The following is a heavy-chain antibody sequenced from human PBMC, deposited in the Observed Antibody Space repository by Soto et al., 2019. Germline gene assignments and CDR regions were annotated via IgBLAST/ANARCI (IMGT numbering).Heavy chain of an antibody. CDR1: GGSISSSNW. D-gene: IGHD2-8*01. V-gene: IGHV4-4*02. J-gene: IGHJ6*02. CDR2: IYHSGST. CDR3: ARATRTPLDCTNGVCYTATDYYYGMDV. Sequence: SETLSLTCAVSGGSISSSNWWSWVRQPPGKGLEWIGEIYHSGSTNYNPSLKSRVTISVDKSKNQFSLKLSSVTAADTAVYYCARATRTPLDCTNGVCYTATDYYYGMDVWGQGTTVTVSS.